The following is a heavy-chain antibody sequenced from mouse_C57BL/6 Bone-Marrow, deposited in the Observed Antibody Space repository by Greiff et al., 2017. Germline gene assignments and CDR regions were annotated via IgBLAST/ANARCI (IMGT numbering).Heavy chain of an antibody. CDR3: ARWVRRGGAY. D-gene: IGHD2-14*01. Sequence: EVQLQQSGAELVKPGASVKLSCTASGFNIKDYYMHWVKQRTEQGLEWIGRIDPGDGDTKYAPKLQGKATITADTSSNTAYLQLSSLTSEDTAVYYCARWVRRGGAYGGQGTLVTVSA. J-gene: IGHJ3*01. CDR1: GFNIKDYY. V-gene: IGHV14-2*01. CDR2: IDPGDGDT.